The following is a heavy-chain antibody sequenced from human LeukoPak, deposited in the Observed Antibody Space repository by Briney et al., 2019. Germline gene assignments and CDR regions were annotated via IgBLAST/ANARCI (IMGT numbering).Heavy chain of an antibody. Sequence: GSVKVSCKVSGYTLTELSMHWVRQDAGKGLVGMGGVVPEDGATIYAQRFQGRVTMTEDTSTDTAYLELSSLRSEDTAVYYCATAPRYSGYVDYYGMDVGGQGTTVTVSS. CDR3: ATAPRYSGYVDYYGMDV. D-gene: IGHD5-12*01. CDR2: VVPEDGAT. CDR1: GYTLTELS. V-gene: IGHV1-24*01. J-gene: IGHJ6*02.